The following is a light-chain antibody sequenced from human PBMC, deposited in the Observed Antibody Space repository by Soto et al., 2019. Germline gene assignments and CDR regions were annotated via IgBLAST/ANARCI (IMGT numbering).Light chain of an antibody. Sequence: EIVLTQSPGTLSLSPGERANLSCRTSQSVGSSYLAWYQQKPGQAPRLVIYGHSSRATGIPDRFSGSGSGTDFTLTINRLEPEDFAVYYCQQYGTSPPTLGQGTKVEIK. CDR2: GHS. J-gene: IGKJ1*01. CDR1: QSVGSSY. V-gene: IGKV3-20*01. CDR3: QQYGTSPPT.